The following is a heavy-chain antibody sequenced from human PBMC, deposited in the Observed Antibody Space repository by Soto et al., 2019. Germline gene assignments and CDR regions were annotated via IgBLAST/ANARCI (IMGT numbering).Heavy chain of an antibody. J-gene: IGHJ3*02. D-gene: IGHD1-20*01. V-gene: IGHV3-33*01. CDR3: ARARAVYGAFDI. CDR2: IWYDGSNK. Sequence: PWGSLRLSCAASGFAFSSYGMHFVRQAPGKGLEWVAVIWYDGSNKYYADSVKGRFTISRDNSKNTLYLQMNSLRAEDTAVYYCARARAVYGAFDIWGQGTMVTVSS. CDR1: GFAFSSYG.